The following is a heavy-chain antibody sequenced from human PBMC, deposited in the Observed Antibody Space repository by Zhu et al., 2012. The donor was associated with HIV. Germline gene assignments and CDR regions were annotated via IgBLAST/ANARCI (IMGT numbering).Heavy chain of an antibody. J-gene: IGHJ4*02. CDR2: IYYSGST. D-gene: IGHD6-13*01. CDR3: ARHRGAAAGFY. CDR1: GGSISSSSYY. Sequence: QVQLQESGPGLVKPSETLSLTCTVSGGSISSSSYYWGWIRQPPGKGLEWIGSIYYSGSTYYNPSLKSRVTISVDTSKNQFSLKLGSVTAADTAVYYCARHRGAAAGFYWGQGTLVTVSS. V-gene: IGHV4-39*01.